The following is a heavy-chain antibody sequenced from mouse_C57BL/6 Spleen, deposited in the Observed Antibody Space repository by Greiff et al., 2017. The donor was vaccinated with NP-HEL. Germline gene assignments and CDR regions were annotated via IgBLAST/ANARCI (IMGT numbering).Heavy chain of an antibody. Sequence: VMLVESGPGLVQPSQSLSITCTVSGFSLTSYGVHWVRQSPGKGLEWLGVIWRGGSTDYNAAFMSRLSITKDNSKSQVFFKMNSLQADDTAIYYCATPMIRYYAMDYWGQGTSVTVSS. V-gene: IGHV2-5*01. CDR2: IWRGGST. CDR3: ATPMIRYYAMDY. CDR1: GFSLTSYG. J-gene: IGHJ4*01. D-gene: IGHD2-3*01.